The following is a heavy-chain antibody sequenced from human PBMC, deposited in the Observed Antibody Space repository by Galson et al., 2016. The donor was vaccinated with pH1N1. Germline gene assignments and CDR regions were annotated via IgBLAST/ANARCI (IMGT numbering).Heavy chain of an antibody. Sequence: SETLSLTCAVYGGSLSDTYWSWIRQSPGKGLEWIGEIHPGGSTNYNPSLKSRVTLFADTSRNQFSLNLSSLTAADTALYFCARRKPNFDPHVIDFWGQGALVSVSS. J-gene: IGHJ4*02. CDR1: GGSLSDTY. CDR3: ARRKPNFDPHVIDF. D-gene: IGHD3-9*01. CDR2: IHPGGST. V-gene: IGHV4-34*01.